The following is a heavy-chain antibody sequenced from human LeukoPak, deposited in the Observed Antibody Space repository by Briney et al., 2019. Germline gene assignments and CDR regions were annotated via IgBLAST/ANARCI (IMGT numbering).Heavy chain of an antibody. CDR2: ISAYNGNT. CDR1: GYTFTSYG. V-gene: IGHV1-18*01. CDR3: ARFVAPRPPDY. Sequence: ASVKVSCKASGYTFTSYGISWVRQAPGQGLEWMGWISAYNGNTNYAQKLQGRVTITADKSTSTAYMELSSLRSEDTAVYYCARFVAPRPPDYWGQGTLVTVSS. D-gene: IGHD6-6*01. J-gene: IGHJ4*02.